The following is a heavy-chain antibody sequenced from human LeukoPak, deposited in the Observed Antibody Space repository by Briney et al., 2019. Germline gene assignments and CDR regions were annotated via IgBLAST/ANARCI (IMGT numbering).Heavy chain of an antibody. J-gene: IGHJ4*02. Sequence: ASVKVSCKASGYTLSGHYIYWVRQAPGLGLEWMAWLNPLTGATNYAQNFQGRVTVTGDTSISTVYMELNWLKYDDTAVYYCARVPRSSYDRNGNYFLDFWGQGTLATVSS. CDR3: ARVPRSSYDRNGNYFLDF. CDR2: LNPLTGAT. D-gene: IGHD3-22*01. CDR1: GYTLSGHY. V-gene: IGHV1-2*02.